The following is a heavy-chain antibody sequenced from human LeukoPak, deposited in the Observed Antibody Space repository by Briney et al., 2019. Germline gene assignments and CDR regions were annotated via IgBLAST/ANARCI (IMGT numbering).Heavy chain of an antibody. CDR2: IYYRGST. V-gene: IGHV4-30-4*01. CDR1: GGSISSGDYY. CDR3: ARERSYYFDY. J-gene: IGHJ4*02. Sequence: SQTLSLTCTVSGGSISSGDYYWSWIRQPPGQGLEWIGYIYYRGSTYYNPSLKSRVIISVDTSKNQFSLKLSSMTAADTAVYYCARERSYYFDYWGQGTQVTVSS.